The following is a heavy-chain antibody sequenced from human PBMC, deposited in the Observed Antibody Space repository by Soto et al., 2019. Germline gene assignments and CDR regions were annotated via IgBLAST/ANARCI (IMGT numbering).Heavy chain of an antibody. Sequence: KTSETLSLTCTVSGGSISSGGYYWSWIRQHPGKGLEWIGYIYYSGSTYYNPSLKSRVTISVDTSKNQFSLKLSSVTAADTAVYYCARAGSNYYDSSRYYYSFAFDICGQGPMVTV. D-gene: IGHD3-22*01. CDR3: ARAGSNYYDSSRYYYSFAFDI. CDR1: GGSISSGGYY. CDR2: IYYSGST. J-gene: IGHJ3*02. V-gene: IGHV4-31*03.